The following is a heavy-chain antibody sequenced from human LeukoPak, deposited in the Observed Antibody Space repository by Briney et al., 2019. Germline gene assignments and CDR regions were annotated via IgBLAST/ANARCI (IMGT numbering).Heavy chain of an antibody. CDR2: IYPGDSDT. J-gene: IGHJ5*02. CDR1: GYSFSTYW. V-gene: IGHV5-51*01. D-gene: IGHD6-13*01. CDR3: ARRAAAQGP. Sequence: GGSLKISCKGSGYSFSTYWIGWVRQMPGKGLEWMGIIYPGDSDTRYSPSFQGQVTISADKSINTAYLQWSSLKASDTAMYYCARRAAAQGPWGQGTLVTVSS.